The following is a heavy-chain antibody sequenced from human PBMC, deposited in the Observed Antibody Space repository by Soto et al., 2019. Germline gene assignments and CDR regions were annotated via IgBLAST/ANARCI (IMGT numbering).Heavy chain of an antibody. V-gene: IGHV2-70*01. CDR2: IDWDDDK. Sequence: SGPTLVNPTQTLTLTCTFSGFSLSTSGMCVSWIRQPPGKALEWLALIDWDDDKYYSTSLKTRLTISKDTSKNQVVLTMTNMDPVETATYYCARMVVSSGSYYGMDVWGQGTTVTVSS. CDR1: GFSLSTSGMC. J-gene: IGHJ6*02. CDR3: ARMVVSSGSYYGMDV. D-gene: IGHD6-19*01.